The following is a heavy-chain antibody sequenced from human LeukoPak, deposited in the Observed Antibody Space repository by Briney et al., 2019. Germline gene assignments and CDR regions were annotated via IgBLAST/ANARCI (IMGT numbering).Heavy chain of an antibody. CDR1: GFTFSSYA. D-gene: IGHD3-9*01. CDR3: ARDSADNLD. J-gene: IGHJ4*02. V-gene: IGHV3-30*04. CDR2: ISYDGSNK. Sequence: GRSLRLSCAASGFTFSSYAMHWVRQAPGKGPEWVAVISYDGSNKYYADSVKGRFTISRDNAKNSLYLQMNSLRAEDTAVYYCARDSADNLDWGQGTLVTVSS.